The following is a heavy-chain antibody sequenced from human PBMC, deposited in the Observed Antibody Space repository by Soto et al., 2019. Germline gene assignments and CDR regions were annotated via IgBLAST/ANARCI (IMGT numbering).Heavy chain of an antibody. CDR1: GGTFSSYA. CDR2: IIPIFGTA. J-gene: IGHJ4*02. Sequence: SVKVSCKASGGTFSSYAIGWVRQAPGQGLEWMGGIIPIFGTANYAQKFQGRVTITADESTSTAYMELSSLRSEDTAVYYCARDRVTYYYDSSGYQALGYWGQGTLVTVSS. V-gene: IGHV1-69*13. D-gene: IGHD3-22*01. CDR3: ARDRVTYYYDSSGYQALGY.